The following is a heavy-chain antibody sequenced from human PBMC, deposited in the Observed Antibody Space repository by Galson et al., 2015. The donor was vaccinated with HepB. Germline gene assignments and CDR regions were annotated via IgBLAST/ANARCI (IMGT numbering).Heavy chain of an antibody. V-gene: IGHV4-39*07. Sequence: SETLSLTCTVSGGSISSSSYYWGWIRQPPGKGLEWIGSIYYSGSTYYNPSLKSRVTISVDTSKNQFSLKLSSVTAADTAVYYCARDLMSSSGLWGQGTLVTVSS. J-gene: IGHJ4*02. CDR2: IYYSGST. D-gene: IGHD6-6*01. CDR3: ARDLMSSSGL. CDR1: GGSISSSSYY.